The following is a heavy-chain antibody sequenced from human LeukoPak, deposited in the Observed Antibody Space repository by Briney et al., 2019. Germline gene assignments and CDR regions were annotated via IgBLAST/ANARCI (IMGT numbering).Heavy chain of an antibody. V-gene: IGHV4-61*01. CDR2: IYYSGST. CDR1: GGSISSSTYY. D-gene: IGHD3-22*01. CDR3: ARAGTYYYDSSGYPSHWYFDL. J-gene: IGHJ2*01. Sequence: PSETLSLTCTVSGGSISSSTYYWSWIRQPPGKGLEWIGYIYYSGSTNYNPSLKSRVTISVDTSKNQFSLKLSSVTAADTAVYYCARAGTYYYDSSGYPSHWYFDLWGRGTLVTVSS.